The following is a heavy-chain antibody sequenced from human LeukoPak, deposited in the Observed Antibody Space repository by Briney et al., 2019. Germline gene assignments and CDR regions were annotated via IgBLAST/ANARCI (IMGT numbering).Heavy chain of an antibody. CDR3: ARARIAVADPFDY. J-gene: IGHJ4*02. D-gene: IGHD6-19*01. V-gene: IGHV4-59*01. CDR1: GGSISSYY. Sequence: SETLSLTCTVSGGSISSYYWSWIRQPPAKGREWIGYIYYSGSTNYNPSLKSRVTILVDTSKNQFSLKLSSVTAADTAVYYCARARIAVADPFDYWGQGTLVTVSS. CDR2: IYYSGST.